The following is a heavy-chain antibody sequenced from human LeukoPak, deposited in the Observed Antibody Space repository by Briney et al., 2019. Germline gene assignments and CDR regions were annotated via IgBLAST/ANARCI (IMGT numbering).Heavy chain of an antibody. CDR1: GGSISSYY. V-gene: IGHV4-59*01. Sequence: KPSETLSLTCTVAGGSISSYYWSWIRQPPGKGLEWIGCIYYSGSTNYNPSLKRRVTISVDTSKNQFSLKLSSVTAADTAVYYCARVRHYYGSGSYPDYWGQGTLVTVSS. J-gene: IGHJ4*02. CDR2: IYYSGST. D-gene: IGHD3-10*01. CDR3: ARVRHYYGSGSYPDY.